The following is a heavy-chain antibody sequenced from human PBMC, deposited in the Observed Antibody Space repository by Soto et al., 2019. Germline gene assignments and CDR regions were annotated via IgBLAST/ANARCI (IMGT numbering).Heavy chain of an antibody. CDR3: ARGTRKKIVLMVYAIVDYYGMDV. Sequence: QVQLVQSGAEVKKPGASVKVSCKASGYTFTSYDINWVRQATGQGLEWMGWMNPNSGNTGYAQKFQGRVTMTRNTSIRTAYMEMSSLRSEDTAVYYCARGTRKKIVLMVYAIVDYYGMDVWGQGTTVTVSS. J-gene: IGHJ6*02. V-gene: IGHV1-8*01. CDR1: GYTFTSYD. D-gene: IGHD2-8*01. CDR2: MNPNSGNT.